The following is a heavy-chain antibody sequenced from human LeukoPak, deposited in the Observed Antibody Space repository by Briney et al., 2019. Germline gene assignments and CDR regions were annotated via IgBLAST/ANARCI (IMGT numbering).Heavy chain of an antibody. CDR2: IYTSGST. V-gene: IGHV4-61*09. D-gene: IGHD5-24*01. CDR3: ARLSRDGYNSGDY. J-gene: IGHJ4*02. CDR1: GGSISSGGYY. Sequence: SQTLSLTCTVSGGSISSGGYYWSWIRQPPGKGLEWIGYIYTSGSTNYNPSLKSRVTISVDTSKNQFSLKLSSVTAADTAVYYCARLSRDGYNSGDYWGQGTLVTVSS.